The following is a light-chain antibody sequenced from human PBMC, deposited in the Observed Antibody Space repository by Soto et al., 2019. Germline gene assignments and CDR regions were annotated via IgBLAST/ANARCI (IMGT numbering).Light chain of an antibody. CDR3: AAWDGSLNNVL. V-gene: IGLV1-44*01. J-gene: IGLJ2*01. CDR1: GSSIGTNT. CDR2: GDN. Sequence: QSVLTQPPSASGTPGQRVTISCSGSGSSIGTNTVNWYRQLPGTAPKLLIYGDNQRPSGVPGRFSGSKSGTSASLAISGLQSEDGGDYYCAAWDGSLNNVLFGGGTKLTVL.